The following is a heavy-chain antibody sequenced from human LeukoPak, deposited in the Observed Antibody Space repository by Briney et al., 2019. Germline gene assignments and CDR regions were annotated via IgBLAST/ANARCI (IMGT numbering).Heavy chain of an antibody. CDR2: IHYSGTT. CDR1: GDSINSSTYR. CDR3: ARRYYFVSGSYYPFDF. Sequence: SETLSLTCTVSGDSINSSTYRWGWIRQPPGKGLEWMGCIHYSGTTYSNPSLKSRISISVDTSKSQFSLKLRSVTAADTAVYYCARRYYFVSGSYYPFDFWGQGTLVTVSS. D-gene: IGHD3-10*01. V-gene: IGHV4-39*01. J-gene: IGHJ4*02.